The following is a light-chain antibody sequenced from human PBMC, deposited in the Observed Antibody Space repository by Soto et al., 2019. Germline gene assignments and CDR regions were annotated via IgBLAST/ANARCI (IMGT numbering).Light chain of an antibody. J-gene: IGKJ4*01. CDR2: RAS. CDR3: QQYFSAHLT. Sequence: DIVMTQSPASLGVSLGERATINCKSSRNLFNSANDKIHLAWYQQKPGQPPKLLIWRASTRDSGVPDRFSGSGSGTDFTLTINSLQAEDVATYYCQQYFSAHLTFGGGTKVDI. V-gene: IGKV4-1*01. CDR1: RNLFNSANDKIH.